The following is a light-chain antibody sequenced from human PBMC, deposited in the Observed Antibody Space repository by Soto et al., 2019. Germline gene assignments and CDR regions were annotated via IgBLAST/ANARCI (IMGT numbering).Light chain of an antibody. CDR2: SND. V-gene: IGLV1-44*01. J-gene: IGLJ1*01. Sequence: QSALTQPPSASGTPGQRVTISCSGSSSNIGSNSVNWYQQLPGTAPKLLIYSNDRRPSGVPDRFSGSKSGTSASLAISGLQSDDEADYYSAAWDDSLNGYVFRTGTKVTV. CDR3: AAWDDSLNGYV. CDR1: SSNIGSNS.